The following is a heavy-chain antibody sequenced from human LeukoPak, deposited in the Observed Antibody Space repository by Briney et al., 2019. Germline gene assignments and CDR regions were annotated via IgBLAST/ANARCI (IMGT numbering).Heavy chain of an antibody. J-gene: IGHJ3*02. CDR3: ARDLLRLRAFDI. V-gene: IGHV3-11*04. CDR1: GFTFSDYY. CDR2: ISSSGSTI. Sequence: GGSLRLSCAASGFTFSDYYMSWIRQAPGKGLEWVSYISSSGSTIYYADSVKGRFTISRDNAKDSLYLQMNSLRAEDTAVYYCARDLLRLRAFDIWGQGTMVTVSS. D-gene: IGHD3-3*01.